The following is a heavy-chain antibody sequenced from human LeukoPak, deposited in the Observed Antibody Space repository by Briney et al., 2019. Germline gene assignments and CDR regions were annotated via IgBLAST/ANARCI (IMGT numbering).Heavy chain of an antibody. CDR3: AKDGPRLRFLEWLPHYYYYYMDV. J-gene: IGHJ6*03. D-gene: IGHD3-3*01. V-gene: IGHV3-30*02. Sequence: GGSLRLSCAASGFTFSSYGMHWVRQAPGKGLEWVAFIRYDGSNKYYADSVKGRFTISRDNSKNTLYLQMNSLRAEDTAVYYCAKDGPRLRFLEWLPHYYYYYMDVWGKGTTVTVSS. CDR2: IRYDGSNK. CDR1: GFTFSSYG.